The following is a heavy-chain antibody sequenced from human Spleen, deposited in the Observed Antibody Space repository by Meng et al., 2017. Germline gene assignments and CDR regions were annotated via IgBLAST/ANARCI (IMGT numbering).Heavy chain of an antibody. J-gene: IGHJ4*02. CDR1: GGYFSDYY. CDR2: INHSGST. CDR3: ARGPTTMAHDFNY. D-gene: IGHD4-11*01. V-gene: IGHV4-34*01. Sequence: QLQPQQWGAGLLKPSETLSLTCVVSGGYFSDYYWSWIRQPPGKGLEWIGEINHSGSTNYNPSLESRATISVDTSQNNLSLKLSSVTAADSAVYYCARGPTTMAHDFNYWGQGTLVTVSS.